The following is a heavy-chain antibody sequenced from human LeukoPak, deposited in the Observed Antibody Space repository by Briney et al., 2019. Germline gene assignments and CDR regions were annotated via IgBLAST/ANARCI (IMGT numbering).Heavy chain of an antibody. Sequence: SETLSLTCTVSGGSISSYFWSWIRQPPGKGLEWIGYISSSGSTNYDPSLKSRVTISVDTSKNQFSLKLSSVTAADTAVYYCARDRYCSSTSCYEIEDYYMDVWGKGTTVTVSS. V-gene: IGHV4-59*01. CDR3: ARDRYCSSTSCYEIEDYYMDV. CDR2: ISSSGST. CDR1: GGSISSYF. D-gene: IGHD2-2*01. J-gene: IGHJ6*03.